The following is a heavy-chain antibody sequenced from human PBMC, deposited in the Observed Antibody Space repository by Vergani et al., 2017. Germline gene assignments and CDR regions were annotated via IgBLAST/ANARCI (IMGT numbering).Heavy chain of an antibody. D-gene: IGHD2-21*01. V-gene: IGHV3-15*07. Sequence: EVQLVESGGGIVKPGGSLRLSCVASGFSFRNAWMNWVRRTPGKGLEWVGRIKSTFDRGTTDYAEAVKGRFTISRDDSKNTLFLQMNGLKTEDIGVYYCTTNPLYCGDGSCYWLRDHHYYGMDVWGQGTTVTVSS. CDR1: GFSFRNAW. J-gene: IGHJ6*02. CDR2: IKSTFDRGTT. CDR3: TTNPLYCGDGSCYWLRDHHYYGMDV.